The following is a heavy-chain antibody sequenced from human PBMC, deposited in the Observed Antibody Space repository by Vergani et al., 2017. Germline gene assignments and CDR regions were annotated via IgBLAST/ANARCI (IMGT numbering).Heavy chain of an antibody. Sequence: EVQLVESGGGLVQPGGSLRLSCAASGFTFSSYSMNWVRQAPGKGLEWVSYISSSSSTIYYADSVKGRFTISRDNAKNSLYLQMNSLRDEDTAVYYCAKPVFFSPSSAIDYWGQGTLVTVSS. V-gene: IGHV3-48*02. D-gene: IGHD6-13*01. CDR1: GFTFSSYS. J-gene: IGHJ4*02. CDR3: AKPVFFSPSSAIDY. CDR2: ISSSSSTI.